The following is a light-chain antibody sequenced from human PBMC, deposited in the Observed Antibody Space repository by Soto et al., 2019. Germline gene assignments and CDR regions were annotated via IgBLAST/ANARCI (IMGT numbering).Light chain of an antibody. CDR1: QSIKNY. CDR3: QQHYSTTPRT. J-gene: IGKJ5*01. Sequence: DIQMTPSPSSLSATIGDRVTITCRASQSIKNYLMWYQHQPGAAPKLLIFDAANLESGVPSTFSGSGAGTEVTLSISSLQPDEFVANYCQQHYSTTPRTFGQGTRLEIK. V-gene: IGKV1-39*01. CDR2: DAA.